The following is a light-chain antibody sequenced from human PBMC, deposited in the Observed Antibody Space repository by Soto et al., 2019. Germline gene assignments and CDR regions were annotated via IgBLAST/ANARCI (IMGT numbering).Light chain of an antibody. CDR3: MQALQTPWT. V-gene: IGKV2-28*01. J-gene: IGKJ1*01. CDR1: QSVLNSDGYNR. CDR2: LGS. Sequence: DIVMTQSPLSLPVTPGEAASISCRSSQSVLNSDGYNRMDWYLQKPGRSPQLLIYLGSNRASGVPDRFSGRGSGTDFTLTISRVEAEDVGVYYCMQALQTPWTFGQGTKEEIK.